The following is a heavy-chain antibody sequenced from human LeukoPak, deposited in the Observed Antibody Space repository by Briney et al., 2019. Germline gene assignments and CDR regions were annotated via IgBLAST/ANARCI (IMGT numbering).Heavy chain of an antibody. CDR1: GFTFSSYG. J-gene: IGHJ4*02. CDR3: VTSSDWAYFFHF. D-gene: IGHD3-9*01. CDR2: ISGSGGST. Sequence: PGGTLRLSCAASGFTFSSYGMSWVRQAPGKGLEWVSAISGSGGSTYYADSVKGRFTISRDSSKNTLYLQMNSLRAEDTAVYYCVTSSDWAYFFHFWGQGTLVTVSS. V-gene: IGHV3-23*01.